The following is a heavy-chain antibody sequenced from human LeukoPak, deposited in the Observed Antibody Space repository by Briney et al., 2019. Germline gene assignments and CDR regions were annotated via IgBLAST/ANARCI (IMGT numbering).Heavy chain of an antibody. CDR1: GGSISSGSYY. CDR2: IYTSGST. CDR3: ARSSSIAAPIDY. Sequence: SETLSLTCTVSGGSISSGSYYWSWIRQPAGKGLEWIGRIYTSGSTNYNPSLKSRVTISVDTSKNQFSLKLSSVTAADTAVYYCARSSSIAAPIDYWGQGTLVTVSS. V-gene: IGHV4-61*02. J-gene: IGHJ4*02. D-gene: IGHD6-6*01.